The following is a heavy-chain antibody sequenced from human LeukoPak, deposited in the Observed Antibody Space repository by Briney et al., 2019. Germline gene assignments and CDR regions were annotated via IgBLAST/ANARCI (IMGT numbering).Heavy chain of an antibody. D-gene: IGHD3-10*01. J-gene: IGHJ4*02. CDR2: ISGGDGTT. Sequence: GGSLRLSCAASGFTFSTYGMNWVRQAPGKGLEWVSISGGDGTTYYAASVKGRFTISRDNSRNTLYLQMNSLRAEDTAVYYCARVGRRDYYGSGSYYNVWGQGTLVTVSS. CDR3: ARVGRRDYYGSGSYYNV. V-gene: IGHV3-23*01. CDR1: GFTFSTYG.